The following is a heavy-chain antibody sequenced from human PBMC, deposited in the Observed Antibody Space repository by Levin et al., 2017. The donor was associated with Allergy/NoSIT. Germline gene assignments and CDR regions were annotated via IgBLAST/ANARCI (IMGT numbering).Heavy chain of an antibody. D-gene: IGHD2-15*01. CDR3: ARGRYCSGGSCYRLRNDAFDI. V-gene: IGHV3-13*01. CDR1: GFTFSSYD. J-gene: IGHJ3*02. CDR2: IGIAGDT. Sequence: GGSLRLSCAASGFTFSSYDMHWVRQATGKGLEWVSGIGIAGDTYYPVSVKGRFTISRENAKNSLYLQMNSLRAGDTAVYYCARGRYCSGGSCYRLRNDAFDIWGQGTMVTVSA.